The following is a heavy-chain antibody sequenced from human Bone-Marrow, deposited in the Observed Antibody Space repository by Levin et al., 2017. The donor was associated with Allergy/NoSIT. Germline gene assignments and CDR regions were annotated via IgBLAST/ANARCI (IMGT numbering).Heavy chain of an antibody. V-gene: IGHV3-23*01. CDR1: GFAFGSDA. J-gene: IGHJ5*01. CDR2: ISFSGAAT. Sequence: GESLKISCAASGFAFGSDAMSWVRQAPGKGLEWVSSISFSGAATYYANSVKGRFTISRDNSKNTLYLQMNSLRGEDTAVYYCAKDVIAVPATLSGWFDSWGPGTVVTVSS. CDR3: AKDVIAVPATLSGWFDS. D-gene: IGHD6-19*01.